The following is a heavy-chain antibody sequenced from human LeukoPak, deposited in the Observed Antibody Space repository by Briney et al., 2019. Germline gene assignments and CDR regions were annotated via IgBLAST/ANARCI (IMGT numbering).Heavy chain of an antibody. CDR2: ISSSSSYI. D-gene: IGHD3-22*01. CDR3: ARGINYYDSSGYYSPPYYYYYYMDV. CDR1: GFTFSRYG. Sequence: GGSLRLSCGASGFTFSRYGMNWVRQAPGKGLEWVSSISSSSSYIYYADSVKGRFTISRDNAKNSLYLQMNSLRAEDTAVYYCARGINYYDSSGYYSPPYYYYYYMDVWGKGTTVTVSS. J-gene: IGHJ6*03. V-gene: IGHV3-21*01.